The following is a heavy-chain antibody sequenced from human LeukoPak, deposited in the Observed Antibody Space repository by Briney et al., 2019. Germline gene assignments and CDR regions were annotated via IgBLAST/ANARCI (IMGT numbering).Heavy chain of an antibody. D-gene: IGHD1-26*01. CDR1: GFTFSSYG. CDR2: ISYDGSYE. CDR3: ARDPQTWVLSGPADR. V-gene: IGHV3-30*03. J-gene: IGHJ5*02. Sequence: PGGSLRLSCEASGFTFSSYGMHWVRQAPGKGLERVAIISYDGSYENYGDSVKGRFTISRDNSKNTLYLQMNSPLTEDTAVYYCARDPQTWVLSGPADRWGQGTLVTVSS.